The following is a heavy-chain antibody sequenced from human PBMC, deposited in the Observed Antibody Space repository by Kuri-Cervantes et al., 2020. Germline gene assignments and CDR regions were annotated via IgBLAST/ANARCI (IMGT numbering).Heavy chain of an antibody. V-gene: IGHV3-23*01. CDR2: ISTSGGGT. J-gene: IGHJ6*02. CDR1: GFTFSSYE. D-gene: IGHD3/OR15-3a*01. CDR3: AKSRGLVRHGMDV. Sequence: GESLKISCAASGFTFSSYEMSWVRQAPGEGLEWVSAISTSGGGTYCADSVKGRFTISRDNSKNMLYLQLNSLRAEDTAVYYCAKSRGLVRHGMDVWGQGTTVTVSS.